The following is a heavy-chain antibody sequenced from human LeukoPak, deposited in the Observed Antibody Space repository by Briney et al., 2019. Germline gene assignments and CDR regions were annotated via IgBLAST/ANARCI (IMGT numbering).Heavy chain of an antibody. CDR2: IIPIFGTA. V-gene: IGHV1-69*05. J-gene: IGHJ3*02. CDR3: ARESRLDAFDI. Sequence: SVKVSCKXSGGTFSSYAISWVPQAPGQGLERMGRIIPIFGTANYAQKFQGRVTITTDESTSTAYMELSSLRSEDTAVYYCARESRLDAFDIWGQGTMVTVSS. CDR1: GGTFSSYA.